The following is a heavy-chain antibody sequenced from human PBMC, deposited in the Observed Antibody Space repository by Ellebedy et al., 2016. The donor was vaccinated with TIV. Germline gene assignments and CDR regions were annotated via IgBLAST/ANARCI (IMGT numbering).Heavy chain of an antibody. D-gene: IGHD1-26*01. CDR1: GYTFNNYG. V-gene: IGHV1-18*01. J-gene: IGHJ4*02. CDR3: ARDTGVYSGSSHYFDH. CDR2: ISGNNGDT. Sequence: ASVKVSCKASGYTFNNYGISWVRQAPGQGLQWMGWISGNNGDTKYPQNLQGRVTMTTDTSTTTAYMELRSLRSDDTAIYYCARDTGVYSGSSHYFDHWGQGTLVTVS.